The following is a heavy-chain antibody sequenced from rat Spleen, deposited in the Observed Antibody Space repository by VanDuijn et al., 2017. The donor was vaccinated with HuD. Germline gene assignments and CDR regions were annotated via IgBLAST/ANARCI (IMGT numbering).Heavy chain of an antibody. CDR1: GFTFSNYG. CDR3: TTEGPYYYDGSYYPYVMDA. Sequence: EVQLVESGGGLVQPGRSLKLSCAASGFTFSNYGMAWVRQAPTQGLEWVATISYDGSGTYYRDSVKGRFTISRDNAKSTLYLQMDSLRSENTATYYCTTEGPYYYDGSYYPYVMDAWGQGASVTVSS. V-gene: IGHV5-29*01. J-gene: IGHJ4*01. D-gene: IGHD1-12*02. CDR2: ISYDGSGT.